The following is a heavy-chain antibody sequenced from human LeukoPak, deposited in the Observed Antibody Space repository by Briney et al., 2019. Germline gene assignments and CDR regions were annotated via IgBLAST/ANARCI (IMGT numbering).Heavy chain of an antibody. CDR3: ARIPIFGVVIPRYFDY. V-gene: IGHV4-39*07. Sequence: SETLSLTCTVSGGSISSDSYSWGWIRQPPGKGLEWIGSIYYSGSTYYNASLKSRVTISVDTSKNQFSLKLSSVTAADTAVYYCARIPIFGVVIPRYFDYWGQGTLVTVSS. J-gene: IGHJ4*02. CDR2: IYYSGST. D-gene: IGHD3-3*01. CDR1: GGSISSDSYS.